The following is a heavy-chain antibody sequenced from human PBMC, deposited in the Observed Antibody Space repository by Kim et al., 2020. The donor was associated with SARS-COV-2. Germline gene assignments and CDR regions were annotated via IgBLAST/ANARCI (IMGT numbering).Heavy chain of an antibody. Sequence: GGSLRLSCAASGFTLSSYSMNWVRQDPGKGLEWVSSISSSSSYIYYADSVKGRFTISRDNAKNSLYLQMNSLRAEDTAVYYCASQKNYAFDYLGQGTLVTVSS. D-gene: IGHD1-7*01. J-gene: IGHJ4*02. CDR3: ASQKNYAFDY. V-gene: IGHV3-21*01. CDR1: GFTLSSYS. CDR2: ISSSSSYI.